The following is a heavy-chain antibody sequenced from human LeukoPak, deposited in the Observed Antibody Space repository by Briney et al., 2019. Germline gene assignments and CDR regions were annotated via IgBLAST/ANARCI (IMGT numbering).Heavy chain of an antibody. CDR1: GFTFSSYA. Sequence: GGSLRLSCAASGFTFSSYAMSWVRQAPGKGLEWVSAISGSGGSTYYADSVKGRFTISRDNSKNTLYLQMNSLRAEDTAVYYCAKITWELLRPLLDYWGQGTLVTVSS. CDR3: AKITWELLRPLLDY. CDR2: ISGSGGST. J-gene: IGHJ4*02. D-gene: IGHD1-26*01. V-gene: IGHV3-23*01.